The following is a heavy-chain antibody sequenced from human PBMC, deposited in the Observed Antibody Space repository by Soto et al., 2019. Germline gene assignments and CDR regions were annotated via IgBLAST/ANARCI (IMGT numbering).Heavy chain of an antibody. D-gene: IGHD6-13*01. V-gene: IGHV4-34*01. Sequence: SGTLSLTGAVYGGSFSWHSRSWVRQPPGKGLEWIGEINHSGSTNYNPPLKSRVPISVDTSKNQFSLELSSVTAADTAVYYCARGWASIAAAIDYWGQGTLVTVSS. CDR1: GGSFSWHS. J-gene: IGHJ4*02. CDR2: INHSGST. CDR3: ARGWASIAAAIDY.